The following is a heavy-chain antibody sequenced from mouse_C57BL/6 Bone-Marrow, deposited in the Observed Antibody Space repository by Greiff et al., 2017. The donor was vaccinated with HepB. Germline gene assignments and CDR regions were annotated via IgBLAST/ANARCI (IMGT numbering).Heavy chain of an antibody. CDR3: AKTGPYYYAMDY. J-gene: IGHJ4*01. V-gene: IGHV2-6*03. CDR1: GFSLTSYG. D-gene: IGHD4-1*01. Sequence: VQLQESGPGLVAPSQRLSITCTVSGFSLTSYGVHWVRQPPGKGLEWLVVIWSDGSTTYNSALKSRLSISKDNSKSQVFLKMNSLQTDDTAMYYCAKTGPYYYAMDYWGQGTSVTVSS. CDR2: IWSDGST.